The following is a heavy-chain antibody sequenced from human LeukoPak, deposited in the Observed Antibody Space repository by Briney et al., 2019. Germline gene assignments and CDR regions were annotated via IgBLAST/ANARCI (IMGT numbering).Heavy chain of an antibody. CDR1: GFTFSTYW. CDR3: VRGASGGHYVIDY. Sequence: GGSLRLSCSASGFTFSTYWMSWVRQAPGKGLEWVANMRRDGNEIYYLDSVRGRFTISRDNAMNTVYLQMNSLRTEDTAVYYCVRGASGGHYVIDYWGQGTLVTVSS. J-gene: IGHJ4*02. V-gene: IGHV3-7*01. CDR2: MRRDGNEI. D-gene: IGHD1-26*01.